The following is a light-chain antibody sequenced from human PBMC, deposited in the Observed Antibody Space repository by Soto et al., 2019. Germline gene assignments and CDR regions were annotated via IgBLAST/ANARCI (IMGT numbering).Light chain of an antibody. J-gene: IGKJ2*01. CDR3: QQRNNWPPS. V-gene: IGKV3-11*01. Sequence: EMVLTQSPATLSLSPRERATLSCTASQSVSSYLAWYQQKPGQAPRLLIYDASNRATVIPARFSGSGSGTDFTLTISSLEPEDFALYYCQQRNNWPPSFGQGTKLEIK. CDR2: DAS. CDR1: QSVSSY.